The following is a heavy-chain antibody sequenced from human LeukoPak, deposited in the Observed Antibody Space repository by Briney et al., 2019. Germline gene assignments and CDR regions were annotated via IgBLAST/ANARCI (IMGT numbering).Heavy chain of an antibody. V-gene: IGHV3-30*18. J-gene: IGHJ4*02. Sequence: GGSLRLSCAASGFTLSSYGMHWVRQAPGQGLEWVAVISYDGSNKYYADSVKGRFTISRDNSKNTLYLQMNSLRAEDTAVYYCAKDLYLTGYSFDYWGQGTLVTVSS. CDR3: AKDLYLTGYSFDY. CDR2: ISYDGSNK. D-gene: IGHD3-9*01. CDR1: GFTLSSYG.